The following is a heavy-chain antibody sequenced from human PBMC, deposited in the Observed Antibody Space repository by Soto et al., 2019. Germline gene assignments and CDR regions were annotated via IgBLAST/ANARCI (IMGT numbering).Heavy chain of an antibody. CDR2: IIPIFGTA. CDR1: GGTFSSYA. CDR3: ATHWPGGPRYYYGMDV. J-gene: IGHJ6*02. D-gene: IGHD1-1*01. Sequence: QVQLVQSGAEVKKPGSSVKVSCKASGGTFSSYAISWVRQAPGQGLEWMGGIIPIFGTADYAQKFQGRVTITADESTSTAYMELSSLRSEDTAVYYCATHWPGGPRYYYGMDVWGQGTTVTVSS. V-gene: IGHV1-69*12.